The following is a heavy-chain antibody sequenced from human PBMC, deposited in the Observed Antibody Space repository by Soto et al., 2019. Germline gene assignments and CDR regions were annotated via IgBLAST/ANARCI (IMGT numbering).Heavy chain of an antibody. CDR1: GGSMNSYY. V-gene: IGHV4-59*08. D-gene: IGHD2-2*01. J-gene: IGHJ5*02. Sequence: SETLSLTCTVSGGSMNSYYWSWIRQPPGKGLEWLGYIYDGDSANYNPSLKSRVIISVDMSKNQFYRRLTSVTAADTAVYYCARLHCNSPNCVPLDPWGQGTLVTVSS. CDR3: ARLHCNSPNCVPLDP. CDR2: IYDGDSA.